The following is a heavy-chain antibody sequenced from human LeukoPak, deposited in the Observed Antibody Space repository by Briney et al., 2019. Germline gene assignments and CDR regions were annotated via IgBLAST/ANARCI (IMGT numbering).Heavy chain of an antibody. CDR3: ARAGSRFLDYYYYGMDV. CDR2: INPSGGST. CDR1: GYTFTSYY. V-gene: IGHV1-46*01. J-gene: IGHJ6*02. Sequence: ASVKVSCKASGYTFTSYYMHWVRQAPGQGLERMGIINPSGGSTSYAQKFQGRVTMTRDTSTSTVYMELSSLRSEDTAVYYCARAGSRFLDYYYYGMDVWGQGTTVTVSS. D-gene: IGHD3-3*01.